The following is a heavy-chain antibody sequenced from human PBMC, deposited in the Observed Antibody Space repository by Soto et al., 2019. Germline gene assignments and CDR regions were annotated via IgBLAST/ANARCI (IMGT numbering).Heavy chain of an antibody. CDR1: GFTFSSYA. CDR2: ISYDGSNK. V-gene: IGHV3-30-3*01. CDR3: ARDSNEIAVAGPQYYYYGMDV. J-gene: IGHJ6*02. D-gene: IGHD6-19*01. Sequence: GGSLRLSCAASGFTFSSYAMHWVRQAPGKGLEWVAVISYDGSNKYYADSVKGRFTISRDNSRNTLYLQMNSLRAEDTAVYYCARDSNEIAVAGPQYYYYGMDVWGQGTTVTVSS.